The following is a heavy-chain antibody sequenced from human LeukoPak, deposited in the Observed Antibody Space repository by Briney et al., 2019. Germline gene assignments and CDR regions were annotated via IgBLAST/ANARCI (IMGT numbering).Heavy chain of an antibody. CDR3: ARDHYGSGIDAFDI. D-gene: IGHD3-10*01. Sequence: SETLSLTCIVSGGSITNYHWSWIRQPPGKGLEWIGYIYYSGSTNYNPSLKSRVTISVDTSKNQFSLRMNSVTAADTAVYYCARDHYGSGIDAFDIWGQGTMVTVSS. CDR1: GGSITNYH. V-gene: IGHV4-59*01. J-gene: IGHJ3*02. CDR2: IYYSGST.